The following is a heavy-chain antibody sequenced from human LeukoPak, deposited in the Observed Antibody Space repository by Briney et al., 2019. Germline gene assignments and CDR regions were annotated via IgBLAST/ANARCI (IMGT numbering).Heavy chain of an antibody. CDR3: AKRSAESSGYFDY. D-gene: IGHD6-19*01. V-gene: IGHV3-23*01. CDR1: EFTFGDYS. CDR2: ITGSGAFT. Sequence: GGSLRLSCAASEFTFGDYSMSWIRQAPGRGLEWVSAITGSGAFTDYADSVKGRFTISRDNPKNTLYLQMNSLRAEDTAVYYCAKRSAESSGYFDYWGQGTLVTVSS. J-gene: IGHJ4*02.